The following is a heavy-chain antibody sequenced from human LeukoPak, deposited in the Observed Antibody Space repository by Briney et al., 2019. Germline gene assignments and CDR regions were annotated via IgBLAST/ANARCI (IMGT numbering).Heavy chain of an antibody. J-gene: IGHJ4*02. CDR1: GVSITSYK. CDR3: ATSYDNKIVPYDC. V-gene: IGHV4-4*09. Sequence: SETLSLTCTVSGVSITSYKWSWLRQSPGKGLEWIGFISTSGRTDYNPSLTSRVSMSVDTSKSQVSLRLNSVTAEDTAVYYRATSYDNKIVPYDCWGQGILVTVSS. CDR2: ISTSGRT. D-gene: IGHD3-9*01.